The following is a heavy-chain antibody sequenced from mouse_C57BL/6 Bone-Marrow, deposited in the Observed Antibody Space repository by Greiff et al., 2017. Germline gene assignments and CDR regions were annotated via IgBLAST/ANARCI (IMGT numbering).Heavy chain of an antibody. CDR2: INYDGSST. CDR3: ARDPQGAMDY. Sequence: EVQVVESEGGLVQPGSSMKLSCTASGFTFSDYYMAWVRQVPEKGLEWVANINYDGSSTYYLDSLKSRFIISIDNAKNILYLQMSSLKSEDTATYNCARDPQGAMDYWGQGTSVTVSS. CDR1: GFTFSDYY. J-gene: IGHJ4*01. V-gene: IGHV5-16*01.